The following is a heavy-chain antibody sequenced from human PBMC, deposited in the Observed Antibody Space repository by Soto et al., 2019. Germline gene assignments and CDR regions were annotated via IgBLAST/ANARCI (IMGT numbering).Heavy chain of an antibody. D-gene: IGHD4-17*01. CDR3: AKDKSTGEYSYYRYMDV. CDR1: GFTFDDYA. V-gene: IGHV3-9*01. J-gene: IGHJ6*03. CDR2: ISWNSGQL. Sequence: EVQLVESGGGLVQPDRSLRLSCVASGFTFDDYAMHWVRQAPGKGLEWVSAISWNSGQLDYVDSVRGRFTISRDNAKNSLYLQMNSLRPEDTALYYCAKDKSTGEYSYYRYMDVWGKGTTVTVSS.